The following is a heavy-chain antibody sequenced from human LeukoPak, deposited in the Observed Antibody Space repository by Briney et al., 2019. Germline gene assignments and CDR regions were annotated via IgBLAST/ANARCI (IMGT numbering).Heavy chain of an antibody. Sequence: SVKVSCKASGGTFSSYAISWVRQAPGQGLEWMGGIIPIFGTANHAQKFQGRVTITADESTSTAYMELSSLRSEDTAVYYCARGGADSTMVRGVINFDYWGQGTLVTVSS. CDR1: GGTFSSYA. CDR3: ARGGADSTMVRGVINFDY. CDR2: IIPIFGTA. D-gene: IGHD3-10*01. J-gene: IGHJ4*02. V-gene: IGHV1-69*13.